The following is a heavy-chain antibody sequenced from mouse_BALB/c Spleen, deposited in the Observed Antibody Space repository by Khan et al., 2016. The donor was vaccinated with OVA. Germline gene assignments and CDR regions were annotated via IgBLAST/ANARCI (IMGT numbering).Heavy chain of an antibody. J-gene: IGHJ3*01. CDR3: VRDGAYHRNDGWFAY. Sequence: QIQLVQSGAELARPGASVKMSCKASGYTFTSYTIHWIKLRPGQGLKWIGFINPSNGYTNYNQKFMDKATLTADKSSTTVYMQLSSLTSDDSAVYNCVRDGAYHRNDGWFAYWGQGTLVTVSA. CDR1: GYTFTSYT. D-gene: IGHD2-14*01. V-gene: IGHV1-4*01. CDR2: INPSNGYT.